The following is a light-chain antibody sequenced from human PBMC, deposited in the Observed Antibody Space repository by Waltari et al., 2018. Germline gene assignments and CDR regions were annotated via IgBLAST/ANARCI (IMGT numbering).Light chain of an antibody. V-gene: IGLV2-14*03. CDR3: SSYTSSSSVV. CDR2: DVS. CDR1: SSDVGGYNY. Sequence: QSALTQPASVSGSPGPSITISCTGTSSDVGGYNYVSWYQQHPGTAPKLMIYDVSNRPSGVSNRFSGSKSGNTASLTISGLQAEDEADYYCSSYTSSSSVVFGGGTKLTVL. J-gene: IGLJ2*01.